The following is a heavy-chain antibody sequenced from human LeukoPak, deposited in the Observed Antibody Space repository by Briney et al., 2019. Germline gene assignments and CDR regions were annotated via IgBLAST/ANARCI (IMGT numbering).Heavy chain of an antibody. D-gene: IGHD4-23*01. CDR3: ARDLSVVTPVGYYYYGMDV. CDR2: ISGSSNYI. CDR1: GFSFSTHS. V-gene: IGHV3-21*01. Sequence: GGSLRLSCAASGFSFSTHSMTWVRQAPGKGLEWVSSISGSSNYIYYADSVRGRFTISRDNSKNTLYLQMNSLRAEDTAVYYCARDLSVVTPVGYYYYGMDVWGQGTTVTVSS. J-gene: IGHJ6*02.